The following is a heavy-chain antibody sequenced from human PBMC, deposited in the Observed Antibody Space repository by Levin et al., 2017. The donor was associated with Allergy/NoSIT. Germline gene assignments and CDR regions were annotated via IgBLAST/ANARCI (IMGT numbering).Heavy chain of an antibody. J-gene: IGHJ4*02. D-gene: IGHD3-3*02. CDR2: ISGSGDST. CDR1: GFTFSSYA. CDR3: ARQHLGIFYFDY. Sequence: GESLKISCAVSGFTFSSYAMTWVRQAPGKGLEWVSGISGSGDSTFYADSVKGRFTFSRDNSKNTLYLQMNSLRAEDTAVYYCARQHLGIFYFDYWGQGTLVTVSS. V-gene: IGHV3-23*01.